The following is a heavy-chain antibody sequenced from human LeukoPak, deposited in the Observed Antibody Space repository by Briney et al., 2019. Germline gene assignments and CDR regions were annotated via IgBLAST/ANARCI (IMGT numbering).Heavy chain of an antibody. V-gene: IGHV1-2*02. CDR3: AREGDYYYDSPGYHY. CDR1: GYAFTSYG. Sequence: ASVKVSCKASGYAFTSYGISWVRQAPGQGLEWMGWINPNSGDTNYAQKFQGRVTMTRDTSINSAYLELSSLRSDDTAVYYCAREGDYYYDSPGYHYWGQGTLVTVSS. D-gene: IGHD3-22*01. CDR2: INPNSGDT. J-gene: IGHJ4*02.